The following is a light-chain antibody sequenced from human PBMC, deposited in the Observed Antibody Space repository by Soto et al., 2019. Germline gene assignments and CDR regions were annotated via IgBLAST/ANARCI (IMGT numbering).Light chain of an antibody. CDR2: GTS. CDR1: QSVSRN. CDR3: QQYNNSPLT. V-gene: IGKV3-15*01. J-gene: IGKJ4*01. Sequence: EIWLTQSPATLSLSPGERVTLFCWASQSVSRNLDWHQQKPGKAPRLLIYGTSTRATGIPPRLSGSGYGTEFTITISSMKHEDFEVYLCQQYNNSPLTFGGGTKVDIK.